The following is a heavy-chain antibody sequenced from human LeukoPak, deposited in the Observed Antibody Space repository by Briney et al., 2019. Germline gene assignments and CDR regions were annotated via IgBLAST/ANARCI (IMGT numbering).Heavy chain of an antibody. CDR1: GFTFSSYG. J-gene: IGHJ4*02. D-gene: IGHD5-18*01. CDR3: AKQRGYSYSFDY. V-gene: IGHV3-30*18. CDR2: ISYDGSNK. Sequence: QTGGSLRLSCAASGFTFSSYGMHWVRQAPGKGLEWVAVISYDGSNKYYADSVKGRFTISRDNSKNTLYLQMNSLRAEDTAVYYCAKQRGYSYSFDYWGQGTLVTVSS.